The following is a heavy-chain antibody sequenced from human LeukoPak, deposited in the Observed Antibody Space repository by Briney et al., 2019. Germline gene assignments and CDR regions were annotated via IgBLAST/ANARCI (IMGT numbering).Heavy chain of an antibody. CDR2: INGRGVST. V-gene: IGHV3-23*01. CDR1: GFTFSTYA. CDR3: AREPYYDCSGSFDY. D-gene: IGHD3-22*01. Sequence: GGSLRLSCAASGFTFSTYAVSWVRQAPGKGLEWGSCINGRGVSTYYADSVKGRFTIARDNSKNTLSLQMNSLRAEDTAVYYCAREPYYDCSGSFDYWGQGTLVTVSS. J-gene: IGHJ4*02.